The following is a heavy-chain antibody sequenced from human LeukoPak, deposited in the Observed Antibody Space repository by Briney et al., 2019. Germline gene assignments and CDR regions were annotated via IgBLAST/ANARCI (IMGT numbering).Heavy chain of an antibody. CDR1: GFTFSDYY. CDR3: ATTTLTYYYDSSGYSRAEYFQY. CDR2: ISSSGSTI. J-gene: IGHJ1*01. V-gene: IGHV3-11*01. Sequence: GGSLRLSCAASGFTFSDYYMSWIRQAPGKGLEWVSYISSSGSTIYYADSVKGRFTISRDNAKNSLYLQMNSLRAEDTAFYYCATTTLTYYYDSSGYSRAEYFQYWGQGTLVTVSS. D-gene: IGHD3-22*01.